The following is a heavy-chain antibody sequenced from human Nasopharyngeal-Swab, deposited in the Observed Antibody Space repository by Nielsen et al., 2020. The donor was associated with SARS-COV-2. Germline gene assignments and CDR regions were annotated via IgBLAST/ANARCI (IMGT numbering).Heavy chain of an antibody. CDR1: GVSITSQY. V-gene: IGHV4-59*11. J-gene: IGHJ5*02. CDR2: ISHNSGT. Sequence: SETLSLTCTVSGVSITSQYWSWIRQPPGKGLEWIGYISHNSGTSYNPSLKSRVTMFMDTTKNQLSLRLTSVTAADTAVSYCAKEGATGWFDPWGQGTLVTVSS. CDR3: AKEGATGWFDP.